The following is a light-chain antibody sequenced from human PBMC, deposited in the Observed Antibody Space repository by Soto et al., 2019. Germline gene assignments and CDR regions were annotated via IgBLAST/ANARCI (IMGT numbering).Light chain of an antibody. J-gene: IGKJ2*01. Sequence: EIVLTQSPGTVSLSPGERATLSCRASQSVSSRNLAWYRQKPGQAPSLLIFDASNRATGIPDRFSGSGSGTDFTLSISRLEPEDCAVYYCLRYGDSPPAYTFGQGTKLEIK. CDR2: DAS. V-gene: IGKV3-20*01. CDR3: LRYGDSPPAYT. CDR1: QSVSSRN.